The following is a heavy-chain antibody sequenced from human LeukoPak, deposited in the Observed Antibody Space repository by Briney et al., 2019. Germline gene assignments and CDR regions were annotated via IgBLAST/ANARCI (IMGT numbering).Heavy chain of an antibody. Sequence: SQTLSLTCTDSCGSISSGDNFWSWISQPQWKGLEWIGYIYYSVNTHYNPSLKSRVTISVDTSKNEFSLRLTSVTAADTAVYFCATEGSGNYYYFDDWGQGTLVTVSS. CDR1: CGSISSGDNF. CDR3: ATEGSGNYYYFDD. D-gene: IGHD1-26*01. CDR2: IYYSVNT. J-gene: IGHJ4*02. V-gene: IGHV4-30-4*08.